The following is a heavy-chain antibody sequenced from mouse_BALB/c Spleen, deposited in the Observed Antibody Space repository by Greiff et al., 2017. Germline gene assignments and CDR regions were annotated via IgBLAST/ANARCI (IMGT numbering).Heavy chain of an antibody. J-gene: IGHJ3*01. CDR3: ARGDRYGFFAY. CDR1: GFSLTSYG. D-gene: IGHD2-14*01. CDR2: IWAGGST. Sequence: VQVVESGPGLVAPSQSLSITCTVSGFSLTSYGVHWVRQPPGKGLEWLGVIWAGGSTNYNSALMSRLSISKDNSKSQVFLKMNSLQTDDTAMYYCARGDRYGFFAYWGQGTLVTVSA. V-gene: IGHV2-9*02.